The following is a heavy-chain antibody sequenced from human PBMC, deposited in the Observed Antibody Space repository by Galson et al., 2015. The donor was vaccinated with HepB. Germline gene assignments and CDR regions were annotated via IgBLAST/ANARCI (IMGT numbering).Heavy chain of an antibody. Sequence: SLRLSCAASGFTVSSNYMSWVRQAPGKGLEWVAVISYDGSNKYYADSVKGRFTISRDNSKNTLYLQMNSLRAEDTAVYYCAREISTTTGDYWGQGTLVTVSS. V-gene: IGHV3-30*03. CDR2: ISYDGSNK. CDR1: GFTVSSNY. J-gene: IGHJ4*02. CDR3: AREISTTTGDY. D-gene: IGHD4-17*01.